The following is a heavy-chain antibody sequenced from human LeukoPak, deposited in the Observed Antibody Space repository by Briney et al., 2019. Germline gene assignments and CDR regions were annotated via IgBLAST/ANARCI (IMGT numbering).Heavy chain of an antibody. J-gene: IGHJ4*02. CDR1: GYTFSSYY. CDR2: INPSGGST. V-gene: IGHV1-46*01. Sequence: ASVKVSCKASGYTFSSYYIYWVRQAPGQGLEWVGGINPSGGSTTYAQKFQGRVTMTRDTSTSTVYMELGSLRSEDTAVYYCARDGARSDFDYWGQGSLVTVSS. D-gene: IGHD3-3*01. CDR3: ARDGARSDFDY.